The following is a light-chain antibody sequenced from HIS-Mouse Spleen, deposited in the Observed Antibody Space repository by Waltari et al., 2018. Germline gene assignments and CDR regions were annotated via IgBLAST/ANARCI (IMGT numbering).Light chain of an antibody. CDR2: DVS. Sequence: QSALTQPRSVSGSPGQSVTISCTGTSSYVGGYNNASWYQQHPGKAPKLMIYDVSKRPSGVPDRFSGSKSGNTASLTISGLQAEDEADYYCCSYAGSYTGVFGTGTKVTVL. J-gene: IGLJ1*01. CDR3: CSYAGSYTGV. CDR1: SSYVGGYNN. V-gene: IGLV2-11*01.